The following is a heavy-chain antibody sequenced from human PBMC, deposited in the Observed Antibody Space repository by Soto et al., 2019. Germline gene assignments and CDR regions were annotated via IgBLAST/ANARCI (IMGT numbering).Heavy chain of an antibody. Sequence: QLQLQESGSGLVKPSQTLSLTCAVSGGSISSGGYSWSWIRQPPGKGLEWIGYIYHSGSTYYNPSLKSRVTISVDRSKNLFSLKLSSVTAADTAVYYCARGGYYDSSPWSFDYWGQGTLVTVSS. J-gene: IGHJ4*02. CDR3: ARGGYYDSSPWSFDY. CDR1: GGSISSGGYS. V-gene: IGHV4-30-2*01. D-gene: IGHD3-22*01. CDR2: IYHSGST.